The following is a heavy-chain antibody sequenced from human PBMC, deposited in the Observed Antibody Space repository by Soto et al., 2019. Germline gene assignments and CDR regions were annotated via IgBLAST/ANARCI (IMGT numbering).Heavy chain of an antibody. V-gene: IGHV4-30-4*01. CDR1: GGSISSGDYY. Sequence: QVQLQESGPGLVKPSQTLSLTCTVSGGSISSGDYYWSWIRQPPGKGLEWIGYIYYSGSTYYNPSLKRRVTIAVDTSKNQCSLKLSSVTAADTAVYYCARGLYSSSWYVKDFDYWGQGTLVTVSS. CDR3: ARGLYSSSWYVKDFDY. J-gene: IGHJ4*02. CDR2: IYYSGST. D-gene: IGHD6-13*01.